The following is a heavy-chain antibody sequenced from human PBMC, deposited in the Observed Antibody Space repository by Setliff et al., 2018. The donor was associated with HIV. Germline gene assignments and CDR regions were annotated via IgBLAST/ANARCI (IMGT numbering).Heavy chain of an antibody. J-gene: IGHJ5*02. V-gene: IGHV1-69*13. Sequence: SVKVSCKASGGTFSSYAISWVRQAPGQGLEWMGGIIPIFGTANYAQKFQGRVTITADESTSTAYMELGSLRSEDTAAYYCADSSGYYWNWFDPWGQGTLVTVSS. CDR3: ADSSGYYWNWFDP. D-gene: IGHD3-22*01. CDR1: GGTFSSYA. CDR2: IIPIFGTA.